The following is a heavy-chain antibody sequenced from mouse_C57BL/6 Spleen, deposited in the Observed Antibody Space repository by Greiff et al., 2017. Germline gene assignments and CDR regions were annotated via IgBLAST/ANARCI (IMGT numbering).Heavy chain of an antibody. J-gene: IGHJ2*01. V-gene: IGHV1-26*01. CDR1: GYTFTDYY. Sequence: VQLQQSGPELVKPGASVKISCKASGYTFTDYYMNWVKQSHGKSLEWIGDINPNNGGTSYNQKFKGKATLTVDKSSSTAYMELRSLTSEDSAVYYCAREEWFDYWGQGTTLTVSS. CDR3: AREEWFDY. CDR2: INPNNGGT.